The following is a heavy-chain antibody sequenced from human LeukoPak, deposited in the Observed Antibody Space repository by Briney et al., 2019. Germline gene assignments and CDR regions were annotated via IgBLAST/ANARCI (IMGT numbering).Heavy chain of an antibody. CDR1: GGSFSGYY. V-gene: IGHV4-34*01. D-gene: IGHD3-10*01. J-gene: IGHJ4*02. CDR3: ARGPNYGSVDY. CDR2: INHSGST. Sequence: SETLSLTCAVYGGSFSGYYWSWIRQPPGKGLEWIGEINHSGSTNYNPSLKSRVTISVDTSKNQSSLKLSSVTAADTAVYYCARGPNYGSVDYWGQGTLVTVSS.